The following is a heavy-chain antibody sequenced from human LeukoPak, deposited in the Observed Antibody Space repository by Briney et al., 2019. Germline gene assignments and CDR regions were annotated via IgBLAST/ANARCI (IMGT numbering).Heavy chain of an antibody. CDR2: ISYDGSNK. CDR3: ASGRTVTSPFDY. J-gene: IGHJ4*02. Sequence: GGSLRLSCAASGFTFSSYAMHWVRQAPGKGLEWVAVISYDGSNKYYADSVKGRFTISRDNSKNTLYLQMNSLRAEDTAVYYCASGRTVTSPFDYWGQGTLVTVSS. V-gene: IGHV3-30-3*01. CDR1: GFTFSSYA. D-gene: IGHD4-17*01.